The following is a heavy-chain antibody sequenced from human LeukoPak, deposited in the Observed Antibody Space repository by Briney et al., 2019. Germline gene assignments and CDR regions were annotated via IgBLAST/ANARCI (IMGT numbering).Heavy chain of an antibody. CDR1: GGSFSGYY. D-gene: IGHD2-2*01. Sequence: SETLSLTCAVYGGSFSGYYWSWIRQPSGKGLEWIGEINHSGSTNYNPSLKSRVTISVDTSKNQFSLKLSSVTAADTAVYYCASGGTYCSSTSCSTVTDDAFDIWGQGTMVTVSS. CDR2: INHSGST. CDR3: ASGGTYCSSTSCSTVTDDAFDI. V-gene: IGHV4-34*01. J-gene: IGHJ3*02.